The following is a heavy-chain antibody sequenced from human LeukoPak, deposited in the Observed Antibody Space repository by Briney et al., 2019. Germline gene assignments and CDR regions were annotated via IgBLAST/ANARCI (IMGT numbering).Heavy chain of an antibody. V-gene: IGHV3-21*01. CDR3: ARTTHTGIAAAGTLSAFDI. Sequence: GRSLRLSCAASGFTFSSYSMNWVRHAPGKGLDWVSSISSSSSYIYYADSVKGRFTISRDNAKNSLYLQMNSLRAEDTAVYYCARTTHTGIAAAGTLSAFDIWGQGTMVTVSS. D-gene: IGHD6-13*01. CDR2: ISSSSSYI. J-gene: IGHJ3*02. CDR1: GFTFSSYS.